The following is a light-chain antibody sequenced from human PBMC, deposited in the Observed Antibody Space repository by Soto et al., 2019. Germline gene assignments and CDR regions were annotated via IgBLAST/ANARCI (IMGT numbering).Light chain of an antibody. CDR1: NMGSKS. Sequence: SYELTQPPSVSVAPGKTARITCGGNNMGSKSVHWYQQKPGQAPVLVIYYDSDRPSGIPERFSGSNSGNTATLTISRVEAGDEADYYCQVWDSSSDLPGVFGGGTKLTVL. J-gene: IGLJ2*01. V-gene: IGLV3-21*04. CDR2: YDS. CDR3: QVWDSSSDLPGV.